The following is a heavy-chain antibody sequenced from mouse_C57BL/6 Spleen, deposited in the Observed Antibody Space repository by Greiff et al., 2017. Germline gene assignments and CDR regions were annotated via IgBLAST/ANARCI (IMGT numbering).Heavy chain of an antibody. D-gene: IGHD2-4*01. Sequence: VQLQQPGAELVKPGASVKVSCKASGYTFPSYWMHWVKQRPGQGLEWIGRIHPSDSDTNYNQKFKGKATLTVDKSSSTAYMQLISLTAEDSAVYYSAMCDYDRRTRFAYWGQGTLVTVSA. V-gene: IGHV1-74*01. J-gene: IGHJ3*01. CDR2: IHPSDSDT. CDR1: GYTFPSYW. CDR3: AMCDYDRRTRFAY.